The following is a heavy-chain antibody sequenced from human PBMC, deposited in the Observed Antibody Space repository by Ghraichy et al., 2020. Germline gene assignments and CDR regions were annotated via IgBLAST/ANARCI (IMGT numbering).Heavy chain of an antibody. V-gene: IGHV4-59*01. CDR3: ARDVRLGPRAHKFAP. CDR2: IYDSGTT. CDR1: SGSISNYF. J-gene: IGHJ5*02. Sequence: SETLSLTCTVSSGSISNYFWTWIRQSPGKGLEWLGEIYDSGTTNYNPSLKSRATISVDTSKNQLSLKLRAVTGADTAVYYCARDVRLGPRAHKFAPWGQGTLVTVSS. D-gene: IGHD3-10*01.